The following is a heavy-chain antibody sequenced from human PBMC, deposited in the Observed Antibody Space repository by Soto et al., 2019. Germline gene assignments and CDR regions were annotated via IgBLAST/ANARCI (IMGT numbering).Heavy chain of an antibody. Sequence: SETLSLTCTVSGGSISSYYWSWIRQPPGKGLEWIGYIYYSGSTNYNPSLKSRVTISVDTSKNQFSLKLSSVTAADTAVYYCARVSSRFGVVINYYYYYGMDVWGQGTTVT. D-gene: IGHD3-3*01. V-gene: IGHV4-59*01. CDR2: IYYSGST. CDR1: GGSISSYY. J-gene: IGHJ6*02. CDR3: ARVSSRFGVVINYYYYYGMDV.